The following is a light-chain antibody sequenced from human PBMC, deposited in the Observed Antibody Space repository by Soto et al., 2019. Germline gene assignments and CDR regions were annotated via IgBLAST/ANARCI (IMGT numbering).Light chain of an antibody. V-gene: IGKV1-5*03. CDR2: KAS. Sequence: DIQMTQSPSTLSASVGDRVTITCRASQSISSWLAWYQQKPGKAPKLLIYKASSLESGVPLRFSGSVSGTEFTLTISSLQPDDFATYYCQQYNGYSWTFGQGTKVDIK. CDR1: QSISSW. CDR3: QQYNGYSWT. J-gene: IGKJ1*01.